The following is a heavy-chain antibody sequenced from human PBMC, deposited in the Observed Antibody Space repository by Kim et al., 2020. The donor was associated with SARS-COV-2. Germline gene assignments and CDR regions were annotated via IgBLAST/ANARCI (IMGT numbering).Heavy chain of an antibody. CDR2: INAGNGNT. J-gene: IGHJ2*01. CDR1: GYTYTSYA. D-gene: IGHD6-13*01. CDR3: ARPSSSWYWKWYLDL. V-gene: IGHV1-3*01. Sequence: ASVKVSCKASGYTYTSYAMHWVRQAPGQRLEWMGWINAGNGNTKYSQKFQGRVTITRDTSASTAYMELSSLRSEDTAVYYCARPSSSWYWKWYLDLWGRGTLVTVSS.